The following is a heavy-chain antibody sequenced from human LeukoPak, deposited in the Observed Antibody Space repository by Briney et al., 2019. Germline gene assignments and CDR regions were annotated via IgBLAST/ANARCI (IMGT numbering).Heavy chain of an antibody. D-gene: IGHD3-10*01. J-gene: IGHJ4*02. CDR1: GFIFSSYA. V-gene: IGHV3-23*01. CDR2: ISGSADIT. CDR3: AKDLYYFGSGSHDY. Sequence: GESLRLSCAASGFIFSSYAMSWVRQAPGKGLEWVSVISGSADITDYADSVKGRFTISRDNSKNTLYLQMNSLRAEDTAVYYCAKDLYYFGSGSHDYWGQGTLVTVSS.